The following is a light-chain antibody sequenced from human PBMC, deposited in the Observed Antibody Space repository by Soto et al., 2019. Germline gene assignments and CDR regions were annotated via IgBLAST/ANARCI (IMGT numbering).Light chain of an antibody. CDR3: QQYGGSPIT. CDR2: GAS. V-gene: IGKV3-20*01. J-gene: IGKJ5*01. CDR1: QSVTTR. Sequence: EIVLTQSPDTLSLSPGGRATLSCRASQSVTTRLAWYQQKPGQPPRLLISGASVRASGVPVRISGSGSGTDFTLTISRMDTEDFAMYYCQQYGGSPITFGLGRRLDIK.